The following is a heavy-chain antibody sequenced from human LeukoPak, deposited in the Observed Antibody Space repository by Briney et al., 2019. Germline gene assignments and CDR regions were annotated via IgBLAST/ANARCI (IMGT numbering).Heavy chain of an antibody. CDR3: ATTYYDFWSGYYGRLDV. D-gene: IGHD3-3*01. J-gene: IGHJ6*02. CDR1: GFTHSRYR. CDR2: VKTDASDK. V-gene: IGHV3-7*01. Sequence: PGGALRLSCAASGFTHSRYRKTWVRHAPGKGREWVANVKTDASDKYYVDSVKGRFTISRDNDKNSLYLQMHSLRDGDTAVYYCATTYYDFWSGYYGRLDVWGQGTPVTVSS.